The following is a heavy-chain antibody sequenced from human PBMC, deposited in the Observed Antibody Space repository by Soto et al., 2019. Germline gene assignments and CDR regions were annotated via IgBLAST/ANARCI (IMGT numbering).Heavy chain of an antibody. Sequence: SVKVSCKASGFTFTSSAVQWVRQARGQRLEWIGWIVVGSGNTNYAQKFQERVTITRDMSTSTAYMELSSLRSEDTAVYYCAAVGEGATAHFDYWGQGTLVTVSS. CDR1: GFTFTSSA. CDR3: AAVGEGATAHFDY. J-gene: IGHJ4*02. CDR2: IVVGSGNT. D-gene: IGHD1-26*01. V-gene: IGHV1-58*01.